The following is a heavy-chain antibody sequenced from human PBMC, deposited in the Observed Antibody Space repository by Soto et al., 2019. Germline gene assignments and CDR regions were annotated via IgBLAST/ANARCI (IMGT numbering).Heavy chain of an antibody. Sequence: QITLKESGPTLVNPTQTSTLTCTFSGFSLSTSGVGVGGIRQPPGKALDWLALIYWDDDKRYSPSLKSRLTITKDTSKNQVVLTMTNMDPVDTATYYCAHRPSYCSGGSCYSGFDYWGQGTLVTVSS. CDR1: GFSLSTSGVG. D-gene: IGHD2-15*01. V-gene: IGHV2-5*02. J-gene: IGHJ4*02. CDR2: IYWDDDK. CDR3: AHRPSYCSGGSCYSGFDY.